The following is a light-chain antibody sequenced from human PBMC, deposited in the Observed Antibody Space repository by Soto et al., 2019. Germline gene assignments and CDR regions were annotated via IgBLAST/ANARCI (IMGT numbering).Light chain of an antibody. CDR2: STS. Sequence: QTVVTQEPSLTVSPGGTVTLTCASSTGAVTSGYYPNWFQQKPGQAPRALIYSTSNKRSWTPARFSGSLLGGKAALTLSGVQPEDEAEYYCLLYYGGAQFWVFGGGTKLTVL. CDR1: TGAVTSGYY. V-gene: IGLV7-43*01. CDR3: LLYYGGAQFWV. J-gene: IGLJ3*02.